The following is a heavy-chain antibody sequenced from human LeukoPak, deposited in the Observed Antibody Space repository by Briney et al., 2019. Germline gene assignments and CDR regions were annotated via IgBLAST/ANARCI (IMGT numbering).Heavy chain of an antibody. CDR1: GFTFSSYS. CDR2: ISSSSSYI. V-gene: IGHV3-21*01. Sequence: PGRSLRLSCAASGFTFSSYSMNWVRQAPGKGLEWVSSISSSSSYIFYADSVKGRFTISRDNAKNSLYLQMNSLRAEDTAVYYCARAPIYCSGGSCYAFDIWGQGTMVTVSS. CDR3: ARAPIYCSGGSCYAFDI. D-gene: IGHD2-15*01. J-gene: IGHJ3*02.